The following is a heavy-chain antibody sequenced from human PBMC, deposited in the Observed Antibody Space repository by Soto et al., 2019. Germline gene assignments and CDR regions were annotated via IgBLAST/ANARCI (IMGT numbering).Heavy chain of an antibody. Sequence: QITLKESGPTLVNPTQTLTLTCTFSGFSLSTSGVGVGWIRQPPGKALEWLALIYWDDDKRYSPSLKSRLTITKDTSKNQAVLTMTNMDPVDTATYYCAHSSARGGSHYYYYYMDVWGKGTTVTVSS. D-gene: IGHD3-10*01. CDR3: AHSSARGGSHYYYYYMDV. CDR1: GFSLSTSGVG. J-gene: IGHJ6*03. CDR2: IYWDDDK. V-gene: IGHV2-5*02.